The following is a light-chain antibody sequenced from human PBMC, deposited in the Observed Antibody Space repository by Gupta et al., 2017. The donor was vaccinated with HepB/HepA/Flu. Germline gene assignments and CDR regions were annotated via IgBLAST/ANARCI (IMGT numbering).Light chain of an antibody. CDR3: QQYGSSPMCS. CDR1: QSVSSSY. Sequence: EIVLTQSPGTLSLSPGERATLSCRASQSVSSSYLAWYQQKPGQAPRLLIYGASSRATGIPDRFSGSESGTDFTLTISRREPEDFAVYYCQQYGSSPMCSFGQGTKLEIK. CDR2: GAS. V-gene: IGKV3-20*01. J-gene: IGKJ2*04.